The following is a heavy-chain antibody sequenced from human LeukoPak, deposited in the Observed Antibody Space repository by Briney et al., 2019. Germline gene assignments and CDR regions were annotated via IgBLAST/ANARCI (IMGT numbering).Heavy chain of an antibody. V-gene: IGHV4-61*02. Sequence: SETLSLTCTVSGGSISSGSYYWNWIRQPPGKGLEWIGRIYTSGSTNYNPSLKSRVTISVDTSKNQFSLKLSSVTAADTAVYYCARSRGYSYGTTFLDYWGQGTLVTVSS. CDR2: IYTSGST. CDR1: GGSISSGSYY. CDR3: ARSRGYSYGTTFLDY. D-gene: IGHD5-18*01. J-gene: IGHJ4*02.